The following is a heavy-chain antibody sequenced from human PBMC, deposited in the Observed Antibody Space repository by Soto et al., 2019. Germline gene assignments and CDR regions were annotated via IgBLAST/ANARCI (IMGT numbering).Heavy chain of an antibody. CDR3: ARGGRGYSYGSFDY. Sequence: SETLSLTGAVYGGSFSGYYWSWIRQPPGKGLEWIGEINHSGSTDYNPSLKSRVTISVDTSKNQFSLKLSSVTAADTAVYYCARGGRGYSYGSFDYWGQGTLVTVSS. D-gene: IGHD5-18*01. CDR2: INHSGST. CDR1: GGSFSGYY. V-gene: IGHV4-34*01. J-gene: IGHJ4*02.